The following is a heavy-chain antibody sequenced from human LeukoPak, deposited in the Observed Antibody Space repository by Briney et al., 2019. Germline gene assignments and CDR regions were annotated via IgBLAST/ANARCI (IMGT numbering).Heavy chain of an antibody. J-gene: IGHJ6*03. CDR2: IYDGGRT. CDR1: GFTFSNSG. V-gene: IGHV3-NL1*01. Sequence: GGSMRLSCAASGFTFSNSGMHWVRQPPGKGLEWVSLIYDGGRTYYADSVKGRFTISRDTSMNTLYLQMNSLRPEDTAVYYCAIGAGYPFYMDVWGKGTTVIVSS. CDR3: AIGAGYPFYMDV. D-gene: IGHD5-18*01.